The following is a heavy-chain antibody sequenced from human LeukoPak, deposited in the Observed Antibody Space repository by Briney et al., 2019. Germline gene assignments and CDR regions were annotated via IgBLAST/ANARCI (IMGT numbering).Heavy chain of an antibody. CDR3: ARVRYSSSWWDYYYYYMDV. V-gene: IGHV1-2*02. Sequence: ASVKVSCKASGYTFTGYYMHWVRQAPGQGLEWMGWINPNSGGTNYAQKFQGRVTMTRDTSISTAYMELSRLRSDDTAVYYCARVRYSSSWWDYYYYYMDVWGKGTTVTVFS. CDR1: GYTFTGYY. CDR2: INPNSGGT. D-gene: IGHD6-13*01. J-gene: IGHJ6*03.